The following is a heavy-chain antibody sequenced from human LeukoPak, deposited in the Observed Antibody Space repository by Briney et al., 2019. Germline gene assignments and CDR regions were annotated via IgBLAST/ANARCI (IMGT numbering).Heavy chain of an antibody. CDR2: ISGSGGST. V-gene: IGHV3-23*01. J-gene: IGHJ4*02. Sequence: GGSLRLSCAASGFTFNSYAMSWVRQAPGKGLEWVSAISGSGGSTYYADSVKGRFTISRDNSKNTLYMQMNSLRAEDTAVYYCVKDYRYNWNDPTFDYWGQGTLVTVSS. D-gene: IGHD1-1*01. CDR3: VKDYRYNWNDPTFDY. CDR1: GFTFNSYA.